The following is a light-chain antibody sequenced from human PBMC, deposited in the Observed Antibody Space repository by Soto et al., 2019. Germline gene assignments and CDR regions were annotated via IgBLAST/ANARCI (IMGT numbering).Light chain of an antibody. CDR3: QQRSNWPVT. V-gene: IGKV3-11*01. J-gene: IGKJ1*01. CDR1: QSVSSY. Sequence: EIVLTQSPATLSLSPGERATLYCRASQSVSSYLAWYQQKPGQAPRLLIYDASSRATGIPARFSGSGSGTEFTLTISSLEPEDFAVYYCQQRSNWPVTFGQGTRVDIK. CDR2: DAS.